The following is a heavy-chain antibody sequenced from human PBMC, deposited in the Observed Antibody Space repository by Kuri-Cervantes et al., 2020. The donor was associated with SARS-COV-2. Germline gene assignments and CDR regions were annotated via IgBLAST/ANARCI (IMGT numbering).Heavy chain of an antibody. CDR2: IIPIFGTA. CDR3: AMVRGVINATDY. V-gene: IGHV1-69*06. Sequence: SVKVSCKDSGGTFSSYAISWVRQAPGQGLEWMGGIIPIFGTANYAQKFQGRVTITADKSTSTAYMELSSLRSEDTAVYYCAMVRGVINATDYWGQGTLVTVSS. CDR1: GGTFSSYA. D-gene: IGHD3-10*01. J-gene: IGHJ4*02.